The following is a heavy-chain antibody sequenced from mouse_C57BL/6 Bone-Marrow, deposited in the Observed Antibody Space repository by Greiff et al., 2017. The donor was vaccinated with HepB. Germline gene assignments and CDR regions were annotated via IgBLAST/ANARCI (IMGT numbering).Heavy chain of an antibody. J-gene: IGHJ2*01. CDR3: ARSITNTYFDY. D-gene: IGHD1-1*01. Sequence: VQLQQPGAELVKPGASVKLSCKASGYTFTSYWMHWVKQRPGRGLEWIGRIDTNSGGTKYNEKFKSKATLTVDKPSSTAYMQLSSLTSEDSAVYYCARSITNTYFDYWGKGTTLTVSS. V-gene: IGHV1-72*01. CDR2: IDTNSGGT. CDR1: GYTFTSYW.